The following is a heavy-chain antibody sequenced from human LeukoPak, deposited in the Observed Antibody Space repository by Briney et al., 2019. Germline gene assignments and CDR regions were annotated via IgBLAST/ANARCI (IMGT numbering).Heavy chain of an antibody. J-gene: IGHJ5*02. CDR3: ARRKTGTTVPNWFDP. V-gene: IGHV1-46*01. CDR1: GYTFTSYY. CDR2: INPSGGST. Sequence: ASVKVSCKASGYTFTSYYMHWVRQAPGQGLEWMGVINPSGGSTSYAQKFQGRVTMTRDTSTSTVYMELSSLRSEDTAVYYCARRKTGTTVPNWFDPWGQGTLVTVSS. D-gene: IGHD1/OR15-1a*01.